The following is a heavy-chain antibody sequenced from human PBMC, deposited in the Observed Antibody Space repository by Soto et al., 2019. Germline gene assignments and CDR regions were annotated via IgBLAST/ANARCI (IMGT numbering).Heavy chain of an antibody. CDR2: IYWDDDK. D-gene: IGHD3-3*01. J-gene: IGHJ4*02. Sequence: QITLNESGPTQVKPRQTLTLTCTFSGFSLTTSGVGVGWIRQSPGKAPEWLALIYWDDDKRYRPSLKSRLTITDDTSKNQVVLTMADLDPAATATYYCAHRVLRTVFGLVTTTAIYFDFWGQGTPVAVSS. CDR3: AHRVLRTVFGLVTTTAIYFDF. CDR1: GFSLTTSGVG. V-gene: IGHV2-5*02.